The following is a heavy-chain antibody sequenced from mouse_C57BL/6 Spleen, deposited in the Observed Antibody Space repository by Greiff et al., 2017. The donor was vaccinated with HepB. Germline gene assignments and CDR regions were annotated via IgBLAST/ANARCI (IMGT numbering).Heavy chain of an antibody. J-gene: IGHJ1*03. CDR3: ARETSTVVAPVQYFDV. V-gene: IGHV1-9*01. Sequence: VQLQQSGAELMKPGASVKLSCKATGYTFTGYWIEWVKQRPGHGLEWIGEILPGSGSTNYNEKFKGKATFTADTSSNTAYMQLSSLTTEDSAIYYCARETSTVVAPVQYFDVWGTGTTVTVSS. CDR2: ILPGSGST. D-gene: IGHD1-1*01. CDR1: GYTFTGYW.